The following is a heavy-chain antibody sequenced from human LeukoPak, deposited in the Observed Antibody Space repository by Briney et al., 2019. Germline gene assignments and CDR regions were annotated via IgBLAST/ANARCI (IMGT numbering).Heavy chain of an antibody. D-gene: IGHD3-22*01. J-gene: IGHJ4*02. Sequence: PGGSLRLSCAASGFTFSSYAMSWVRQAPGKGLEWVSAISGSGGSTYYADSVKGRFTTSRDNSKNTLYLQMNSLRAEDMAVYYCAKDLDDSSGYYAPWGQGTLVTVSS. CDR3: AKDLDDSSGYYAP. V-gene: IGHV3-23*01. CDR1: GFTFSSYA. CDR2: ISGSGGST.